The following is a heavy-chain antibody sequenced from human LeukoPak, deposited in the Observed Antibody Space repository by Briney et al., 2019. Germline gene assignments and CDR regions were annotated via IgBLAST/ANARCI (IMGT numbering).Heavy chain of an antibody. D-gene: IGHD3-22*01. J-gene: IGHJ4*02. CDR3: ARLTMTTDVIGY. CDR2: IYYSGST. Sequence: SETLSLTCTVSGGSISSSSYYWGWIRQPPGKGLEWIGSIYYSGSTYYNPSLKSRVTISVDTSKNQFSLKLSSVTAADTAVYYCARLTMTTDVIGYWGQGTLVTVSS. V-gene: IGHV4-39*01. CDR1: GGSISSSSYY.